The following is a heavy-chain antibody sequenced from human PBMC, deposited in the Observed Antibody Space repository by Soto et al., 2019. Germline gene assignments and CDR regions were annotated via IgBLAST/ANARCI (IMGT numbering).Heavy chain of an antibody. Sequence: PGGSLRLSCAASGFTFSSYGMHWVRQAPGKGLEWVAVISYDGSNKYYADSVKGRFTISRDNSKNTLYLQMNSLRAEDTAVYYCAKVPLSGSYLFDYWGQGTLVTVSS. CDR3: AKVPLSGSYLFDY. CDR2: ISYDGSNK. CDR1: GFTFSSYG. D-gene: IGHD1-26*01. V-gene: IGHV3-30*18. J-gene: IGHJ4*02.